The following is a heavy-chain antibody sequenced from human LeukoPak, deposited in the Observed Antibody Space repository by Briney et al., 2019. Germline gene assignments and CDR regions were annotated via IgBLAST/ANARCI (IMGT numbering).Heavy chain of an antibody. CDR1: GFTFSSYW. J-gene: IGHJ5*02. V-gene: IGHV3-74*01. Sequence: PGGSLSLSCAASGFTFSSYWMHWVRQAPGKGLVWVSRIYSDGSNTIYADSVKGRFTISRDNSKNTLYLQMNSLRAEDTAVYYCARADRHNWFDPWGQGTLVTVSS. CDR2: IYSDGSNT. CDR3: ARADRHNWFDP.